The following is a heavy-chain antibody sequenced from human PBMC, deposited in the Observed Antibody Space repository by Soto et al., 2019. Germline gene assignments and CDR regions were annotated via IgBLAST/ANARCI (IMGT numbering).Heavy chain of an antibody. V-gene: IGHV4-59*01. CDR1: GGSISSYY. J-gene: IGHJ4*02. D-gene: IGHD6-13*01. CDR2: IYYSGST. Sequence: SETLSLTCTVSGGSISSYYWSWIRQPPGKGLEWIGYIYYSGSTNYNPSLKSRVTISVDTSKNQFSLKLSSVTAADTAVYYCARDAAAAYFDYWGQGTLVTVSS. CDR3: ARDAAAAYFDY.